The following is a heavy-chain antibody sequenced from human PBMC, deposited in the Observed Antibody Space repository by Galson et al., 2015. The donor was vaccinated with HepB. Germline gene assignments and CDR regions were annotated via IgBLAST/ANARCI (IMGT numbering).Heavy chain of an antibody. CDR2: ISYDGSNK. D-gene: IGHD6-13*01. V-gene: IGHV3-30*04. Sequence: SLRLSCAASGFTFSSYAMHWVRQAPGKGLEWVAVISYDGSNKFYADSVKGRFTISRDNSKSTLYLQMNSLRAEDTAVYYCARDRRAYSSTYLPWFDPWGQGTLVTVSS. CDR1: GFTFSSYA. J-gene: IGHJ5*02. CDR3: ARDRRAYSSTYLPWFDP.